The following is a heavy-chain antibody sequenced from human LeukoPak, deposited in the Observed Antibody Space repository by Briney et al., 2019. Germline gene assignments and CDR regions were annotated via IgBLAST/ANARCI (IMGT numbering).Heavy chain of an antibody. D-gene: IGHD3-10*01. CDR3: ARDGYYYGSGSYPYFDS. J-gene: IGHJ4*02. CDR1: GFTFSSYN. V-gene: IGHV3-21*01. CDR2: ITSGSSYI. Sequence: PGGSLRLSCAASGFTFSSYNMNWVRQAPGKGLEWVSSITSGSSYIYYADSVKGRFTISRDNAKNSLYLQMNSLRAEDTAVYYCARDGYYYGSGSYPYFDSWGQGTLVTVSS.